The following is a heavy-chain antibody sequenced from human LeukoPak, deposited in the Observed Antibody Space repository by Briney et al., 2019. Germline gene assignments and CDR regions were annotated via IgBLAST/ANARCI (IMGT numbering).Heavy chain of an antibody. CDR1: GGSISSSSYY. J-gene: IGHJ5*02. CDR2: IYYSGST. D-gene: IGHD3-10*01. V-gene: IGHV4-39*07. CDR3: ARDLTYYYGSGNNWFDP. Sequence: SETLSLTCTVSGGSISSSSYYWGWIRQPPGKGLEWIGSIYYSGSTYYNPSLKSRVTVSVDTSKNQFSLKLSSVTAADTAVYYCARDLTYYYGSGNNWFDPWGQGTLVTVSS.